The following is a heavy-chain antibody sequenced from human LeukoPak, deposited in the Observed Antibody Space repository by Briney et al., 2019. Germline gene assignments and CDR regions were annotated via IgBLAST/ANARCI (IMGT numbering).Heavy chain of an antibody. CDR2: VTGGGGST. Sequence: GGSLRLSCVASGFTFSSYAMSWVRQAPGKGLEWVSAVTGGGGSTYYADSVKGRFTISRDNSRNTLFLHMSSLRAVDTAVYYCAKLGDIFSGYYTYYFDYWGQGTLVTVSS. CDR1: GFTFSSYA. V-gene: IGHV3-23*01. J-gene: IGHJ4*02. CDR3: AKLGDIFSGYYTYYFDY. D-gene: IGHD3-9*01.